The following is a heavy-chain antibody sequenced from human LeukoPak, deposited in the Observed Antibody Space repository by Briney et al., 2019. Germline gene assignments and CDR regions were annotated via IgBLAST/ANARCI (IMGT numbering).Heavy chain of an antibody. J-gene: IGHJ6*03. CDR1: GFTFSSYS. V-gene: IGHV3-21*01. CDR2: ISSRNSYI. Sequence: GGSLRLSCAASGFTFSSYSMNWVRQAPRKGLEWVSSISSRNSYIYYADSVKGRFTISSDNAKNSLYLQMNSLRAEDTAVYYRASSRYTVTTSGYYYYYMDVWGIGTTVTVSS. D-gene: IGHD4-17*01. CDR3: ASSRYTVTTSGYYYYYMDV.